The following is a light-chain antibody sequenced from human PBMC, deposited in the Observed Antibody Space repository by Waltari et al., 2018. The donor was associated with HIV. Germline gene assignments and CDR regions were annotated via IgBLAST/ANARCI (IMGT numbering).Light chain of an antibody. J-gene: IGLJ2*01. Sequence: QSVLTQPPSASGTLGQGVTISCFGSSSNIGTNTVNWYQHLPGAAPKLIIFRNHQRPSGVPDRFSCSQSDTSAFLTITGLLPGDEATYYCAAWDASLHVVFGGGTQLTVL. V-gene: IGLV1-44*01. CDR1: SSNIGTNT. CDR2: RNH. CDR3: AAWDASLHVV.